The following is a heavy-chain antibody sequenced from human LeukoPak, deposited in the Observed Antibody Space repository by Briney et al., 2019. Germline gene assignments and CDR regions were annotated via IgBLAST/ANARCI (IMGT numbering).Heavy chain of an antibody. Sequence: GASMKVSCKASGYSFTGYYIHWVRQAPGQGLEWMGWINPDGGVTKSAQNFQGRVTMTRDKSINTVYMELSGLTSGDTALYYCARGPNHYYYMDFWGTGTTVSVSS. CDR3: ARGPNHYYYMDF. CDR1: GYSFTGYY. CDR2: INPDGGVT. V-gene: IGHV1-2*02. D-gene: IGHD2-8*01. J-gene: IGHJ6*03.